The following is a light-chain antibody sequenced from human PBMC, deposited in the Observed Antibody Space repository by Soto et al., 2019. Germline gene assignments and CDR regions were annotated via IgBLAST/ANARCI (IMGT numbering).Light chain of an antibody. V-gene: IGKV3-15*01. CDR3: QQYNNWPPIT. Sequence: EIVMTQSPVTLSVSPGETANLSCRASQTVTSNLAWYQQKPGRSPRLLIYHTSTRATGVPARFSGSGSGTEFTLTIRSLQSEDFAVYYCQQYNNWPPITFGQGTRREIK. J-gene: IGKJ5*01. CDR1: QTVTSN. CDR2: HTS.